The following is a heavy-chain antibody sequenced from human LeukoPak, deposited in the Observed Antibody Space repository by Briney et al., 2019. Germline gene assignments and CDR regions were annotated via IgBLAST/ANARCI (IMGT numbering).Heavy chain of an antibody. J-gene: IGHJ2*01. V-gene: IGHV3-64*01. CDR3: ARSKKWLEHYWYFDL. D-gene: IGHD5-24*01. Sequence: PGVSLSLSCSAAGFTFSNYSMRWLRQSPGKGVECVSDICGYGGNTYCTNSVEGIFTIPRDNYKHTLYLQIGCLSAEHMSVYYCARSKKWLEHYWYFDLWGRGTPVTVSS. CDR1: GFTFSNYS. CDR2: ICGYGGNT.